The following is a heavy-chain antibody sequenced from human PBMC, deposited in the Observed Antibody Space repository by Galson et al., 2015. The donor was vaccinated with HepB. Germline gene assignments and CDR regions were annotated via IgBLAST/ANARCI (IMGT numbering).Heavy chain of an antibody. D-gene: IGHD2-21*01. Sequence: SLRLSCAASGFTFSNYWMSWVRQAPGKGLEWVANIKQDGSEKYYVDSVKGRFTISRDNSKNTLYLQMNTLRAEDTAVYYCARTRGIRSYCGGDCFHFDYWGQGTLVTVSS. J-gene: IGHJ4*02. CDR3: ARTRGIRSYCGGDCFHFDY. CDR1: GFTFSNYW. CDR2: IKQDGSEK. V-gene: IGHV3-7*01.